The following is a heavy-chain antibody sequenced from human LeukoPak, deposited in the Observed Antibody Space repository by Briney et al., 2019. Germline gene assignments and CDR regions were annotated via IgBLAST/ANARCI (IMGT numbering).Heavy chain of an antibody. D-gene: IGHD3-22*01. CDR2: IKEDGSDT. J-gene: IGHJ5*02. V-gene: IGHV3-7*02. CDR1: GFTFSNYW. Sequence: GGSLRLSCAASGFTFSNYWMGWVRQAPGKGLEWVANIKEDGSDTYYVDSVRGRFTISRDNAKNLLYLQMISLRGEDTAVYYCARARDNYDNSGFSALDLWGQGTLVSVSS. CDR3: ARARDNYDNSGFSALDL.